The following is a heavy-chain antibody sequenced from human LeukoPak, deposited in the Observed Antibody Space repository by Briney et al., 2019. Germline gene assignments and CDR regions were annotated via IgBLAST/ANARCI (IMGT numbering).Heavy chain of an antibody. J-gene: IGHJ4*02. CDR2: VIPIFGTA. CDR3: ATGSPTDIVGATWVIDY. D-gene: IGHD1-26*01. CDR1: GGTFSSYA. Sequence: SVKVSCKASGGTFSSYAISWVRQAPGQGLEWMGGVIPIFGTANYAQKFQGRVTITADESTSTAYMELSSLRSEDTAVYYCATGSPTDIVGATWVIDYWGQGTLVTVSS. V-gene: IGHV1-69*01.